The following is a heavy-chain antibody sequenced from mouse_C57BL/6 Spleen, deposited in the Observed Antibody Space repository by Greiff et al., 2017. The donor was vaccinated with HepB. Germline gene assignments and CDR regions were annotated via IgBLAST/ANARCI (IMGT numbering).Heavy chain of an antibody. Sequence: EVKLMESGPGMVKPSQSLSLTCTVTGYSITSGYDWHWIRHFPGNKLEWMGYISYSGSTNYNPSLKSRISITHDTSKNHFFLKLNAVTTEDTATYDCAREVNYWYFDVWGTGTTVTVSS. J-gene: IGHJ1*03. V-gene: IGHV3-1*01. CDR2: ISYSGST. CDR1: GYSITSGYD. CDR3: AREVNYWYFDV. D-gene: IGHD2-2*01.